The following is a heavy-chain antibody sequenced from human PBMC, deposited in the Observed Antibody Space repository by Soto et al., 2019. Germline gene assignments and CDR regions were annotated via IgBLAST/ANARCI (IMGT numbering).Heavy chain of an antibody. CDR1: GFTFHSYS. D-gene: IGHD1-26*01. CDR2: MKHDGSEK. Sequence: PGESLKISCAASGFTFHSYSMSWVRQAPGKGLEWGAHMKHDGSEKYYADSVEGRFTISRDTPANSLYLQMDSLRAEDTAVYYCARFHPWEHPDYWGQGTLVTVSS. V-gene: IGHV3-7*01. CDR3: ARFHPWEHPDY. J-gene: IGHJ4*02.